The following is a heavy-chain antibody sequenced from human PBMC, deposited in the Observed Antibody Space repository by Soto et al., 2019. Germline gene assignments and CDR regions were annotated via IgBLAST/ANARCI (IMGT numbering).Heavy chain of an antibody. V-gene: IGHV3-23*01. CDR2: ISGSGGST. CDR1: GFTFSSYA. D-gene: IGHD6-13*01. J-gene: IGHJ5*02. CDR3: AKDYSSSWYGRFDP. Sequence: GGSLILSCAASGFTFSSYAMSWVRKTTGKGLEWVSAISGSGGSTYYADSVKGRFTISRDNSKNSLYLQMNSLRVEDTAVYYCAKDYSSSWYGRFDPWGQGTQVTVSS.